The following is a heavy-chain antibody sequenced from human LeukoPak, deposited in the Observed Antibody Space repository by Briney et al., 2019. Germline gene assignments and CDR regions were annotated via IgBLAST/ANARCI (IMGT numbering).Heavy chain of an antibody. D-gene: IGHD5-12*01. Sequence: ASVKVSCKASGYTFTTYGIVWLRQAPGEGLEWMGWISPYNDNTKYAQKLKGRVTMTEDTSTDTAYMELSSLRSEDTAVYYCATLTETDIVATNYYYYMDVWGKGTTVTISS. J-gene: IGHJ6*03. V-gene: IGHV1-18*01. CDR3: ATLTETDIVATNYYYYMDV. CDR1: GYTFTTYG. CDR2: ISPYNDNT.